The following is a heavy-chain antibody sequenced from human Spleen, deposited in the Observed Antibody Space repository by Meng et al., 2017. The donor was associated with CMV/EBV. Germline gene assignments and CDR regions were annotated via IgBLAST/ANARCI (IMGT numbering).Heavy chain of an antibody. D-gene: IGHD2-2*01. Sequence: GGSLRLSCAASGFTFSSYAMHWVHQAPGKGLEWVAVISYDGSNKYYADSVKGRFTISRDNSKNTLYLQMNSLRAEDTAVYYCARDKWYQIGGPLDYWGQGTLVTVSS. CDR3: ARDKWYQIGGPLDY. CDR2: ISYDGSNK. V-gene: IGHV3-30-3*01. J-gene: IGHJ4*02. CDR1: GFTFSSYA.